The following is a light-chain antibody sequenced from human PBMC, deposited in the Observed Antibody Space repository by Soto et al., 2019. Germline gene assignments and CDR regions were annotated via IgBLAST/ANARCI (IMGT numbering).Light chain of an antibody. CDR2: EVS. Sequence: QSVLTQPASVSGSPGQSITISCTGTSGDVDAFDYVSWYQQHPGKAPKLMIFEVSDRPSGVSDRFSGFKSGSTASLTISGLQAEDEADYFCTSFTSSSTQVFGTGTKATVL. CDR1: SGDVDAFDY. J-gene: IGLJ1*01. CDR3: TSFTSSSTQV. V-gene: IGLV2-14*01.